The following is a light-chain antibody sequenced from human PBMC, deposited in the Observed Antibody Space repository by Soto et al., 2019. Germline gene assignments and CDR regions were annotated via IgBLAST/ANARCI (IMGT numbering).Light chain of an antibody. V-gene: IGKV1-5*03. Sequence: DIQMTQSPSTLSESVGDRFPITSGAGQSFSSWLAWYQQKPGKAPKLLISKASSLESGVPSRFSGSGSGTEFTLTISSLQPDDFATYYCQQYNTYPWTFGQGTKVEIK. CDR1: QSFSSW. J-gene: IGKJ1*01. CDR2: KAS. CDR3: QQYNTYPWT.